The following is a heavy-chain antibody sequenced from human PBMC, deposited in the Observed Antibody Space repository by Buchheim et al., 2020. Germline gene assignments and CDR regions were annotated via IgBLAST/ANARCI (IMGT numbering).Heavy chain of an antibody. CDR3: ASSTIFGVVIPPIDY. CDR2: IYTSVST. V-gene: IGHV4-61*02. D-gene: IGHD3-3*01. Sequence: QVQLQESGPGLVKPSQTLSLTCTVSGGSISSGSYYWSWIRQPAGKGLEWIGRIYTSVSTNYNPSLKSRVTISVDTSKNPFSLKLSSVTAADTAVYYCASSTIFGVVIPPIDYWGQGTL. CDR1: GGSISSGSYY. J-gene: IGHJ4*02.